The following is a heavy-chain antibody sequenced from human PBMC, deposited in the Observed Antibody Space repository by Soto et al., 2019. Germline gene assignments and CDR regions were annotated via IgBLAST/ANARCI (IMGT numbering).Heavy chain of an antibody. CDR2: INAGNGNT. J-gene: IGHJ4*02. D-gene: IGHD6-19*01. CDR1: GYTFTSYA. Sequence: GASVKVSCKASGYTFTSYAMHWVRQAPGQRLEWMGWINAGNGNTKYSQKFQGRVTITRDTSASTAYMELSSLRSEDTAVYYCARDVDSSGWTPGHYFDYWGQGTLVTVSS. V-gene: IGHV1-3*01. CDR3: ARDVDSSGWTPGHYFDY.